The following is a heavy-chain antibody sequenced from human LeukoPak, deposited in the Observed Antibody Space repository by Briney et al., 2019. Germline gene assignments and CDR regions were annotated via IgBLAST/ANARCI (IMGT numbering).Heavy chain of an antibody. CDR2: ISGSGGST. Sequence: GGSLRLSCAASGFTFSSYAMSWVRQAPGKGLEWVSAISGSGGSTYYADSVKGRFTISRDNSKNTLYLQMNSLRAEDTAVYYCAKDRGEMYYDFWSGYPPQFDYWGQGTLVTVSS. CDR3: AKDRGEMYYDFWSGYPPQFDY. V-gene: IGHV3-23*01. J-gene: IGHJ4*02. D-gene: IGHD3-3*01. CDR1: GFTFSSYA.